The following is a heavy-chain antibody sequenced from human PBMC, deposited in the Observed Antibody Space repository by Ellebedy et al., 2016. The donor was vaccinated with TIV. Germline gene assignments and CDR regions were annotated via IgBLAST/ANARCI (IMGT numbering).Heavy chain of an antibody. CDR2: VSYAGNNK. V-gene: IGHV3-30*03. Sequence: PGGSLRLSCAASGFTFSNYGMHWVRQAPGKGLEWVAVVSYAGNNKYYADSVKGRFTISRDHAKNTIYLEMDSLRADDTAVYFCARDAKEKARISWEHDSWGQGTLVTVSS. D-gene: IGHD5-24*01. J-gene: IGHJ4*02. CDR3: ARDAKEKARISWEHDS. CDR1: GFTFSNYG.